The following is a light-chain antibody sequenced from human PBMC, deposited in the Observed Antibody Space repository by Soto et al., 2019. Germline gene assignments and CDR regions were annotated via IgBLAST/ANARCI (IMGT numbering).Light chain of an antibody. Sequence: EIVMTQSPVTLSVSPGERVTLSCRASQSVSSNLAWYQQKPGQAPSLLIYGAFTRATGIPARFSGTGSGTEFTLTISSLQSEDFAVYSCQQYNNWPLTFGGGTKVDIK. CDR1: QSVSSN. CDR2: GAF. CDR3: QQYNNWPLT. V-gene: IGKV3-15*01. J-gene: IGKJ4*01.